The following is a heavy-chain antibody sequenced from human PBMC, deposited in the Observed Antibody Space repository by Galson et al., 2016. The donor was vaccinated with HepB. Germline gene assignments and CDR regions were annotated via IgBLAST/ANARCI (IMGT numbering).Heavy chain of an antibody. CDR2: ISYSGFT. D-gene: IGHD6-19*01. CDR1: AGSISGYS. J-gene: IGHJ5*02. CDR3: ARGPYSSGWYPFDP. Sequence: SETLSLTCTVSAGSISGYSWSWIRQPPGKGLEWIGYISYSGFTNYNPSLKSRVTMSVDTSKNQFSLNLNSVTAADTAVYYCARGPYSSGWYPFDPWGQGTLVTVSS. V-gene: IGHV4-59*12.